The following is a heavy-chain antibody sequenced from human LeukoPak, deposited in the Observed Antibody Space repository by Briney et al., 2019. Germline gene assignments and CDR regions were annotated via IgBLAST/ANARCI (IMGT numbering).Heavy chain of an antibody. CDR3: ARGSRFDL. D-gene: IGHD2-15*01. J-gene: IGHJ2*01. CDR2: IYYSGST. Sequence: SETLSLTCTVSGGSISSSSYYWGWIRQPPGMGLEWIGSIYYSGSTHYNPSLKTRVTISVDTSKNQFSLKLSSVTAADTAVYYCARGSRFDLWGRGILVTVSS. CDR1: GGSISSSSYY. V-gene: IGHV4-39*07.